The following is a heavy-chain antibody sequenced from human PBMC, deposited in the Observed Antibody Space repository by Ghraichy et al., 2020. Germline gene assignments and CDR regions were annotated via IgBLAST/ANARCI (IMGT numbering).Heavy chain of an antibody. CDR2: IYYSGST. V-gene: IGHV4-59*01. CDR3: ARDNYGDPPEQN. CDR1: GGSISSYY. D-gene: IGHD4-17*01. Sequence: SETLSLTCTVSGGSISSYYWSWIRQPPGKGLEWIGYIYYSGSTNYNPSLKSRVTISVDTSKNQFSLKLSSVTAADTAVYYCARDNYGDPPEQNWGQGTLVTVSS. J-gene: IGHJ4*02.